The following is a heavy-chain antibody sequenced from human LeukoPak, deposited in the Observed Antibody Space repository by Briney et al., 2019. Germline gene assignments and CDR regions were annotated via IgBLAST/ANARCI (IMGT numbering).Heavy chain of an antibody. V-gene: IGHV1-2*02. D-gene: IGHD2-2*01. CDR1: GYTFTGYY. CDR3: ARDSVVAASGYYYMDV. J-gene: IGHJ6*03. Sequence: ASVKVSCKASGYTFTGYYMHWVRQAPGQGLEWMGWINPNSGGTNYAQKFQGRVTMTRDTSISTAYMELSRLRSDDTAVYYCARDSVVAASGYYYMDVWGKGTTVTVSS. CDR2: INPNSGGT.